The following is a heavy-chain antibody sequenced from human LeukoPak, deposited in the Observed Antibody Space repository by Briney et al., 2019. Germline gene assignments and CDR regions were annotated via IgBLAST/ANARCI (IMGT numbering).Heavy chain of an antibody. Sequence: GGSLRLSCAASGFTFSSYEMNWVRQAPGKGLEWVSYISSSGSTIYYADSVKGRFTISRDNAKNALYLQMNSLRAEDTAVYYCARDGPYDSSGYFDSWGQGTLVTVSS. J-gene: IGHJ4*02. CDR1: GFTFSSYE. CDR3: ARDGPYDSSGYFDS. CDR2: ISSSGSTI. D-gene: IGHD3-22*01. V-gene: IGHV3-48*03.